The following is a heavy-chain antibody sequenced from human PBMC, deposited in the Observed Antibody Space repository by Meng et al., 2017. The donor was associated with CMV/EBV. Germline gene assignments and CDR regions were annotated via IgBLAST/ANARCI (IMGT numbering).Heavy chain of an antibody. V-gene: IGHV3-73*01. CDR1: GFTFSGSA. CDR3: TSIGYGSGT. Sequence: SCAASGFTFSGSAMHWVRQASGKGLEWVGRIRSKANSYATAYAASVKGGFTISRDDSKNTAYLQMNSLKTEDTAVYYCTSIGYGSGTWGQGTLVTVSS. D-gene: IGHD3-10*01. CDR2: IRSKANSYAT. J-gene: IGHJ5*02.